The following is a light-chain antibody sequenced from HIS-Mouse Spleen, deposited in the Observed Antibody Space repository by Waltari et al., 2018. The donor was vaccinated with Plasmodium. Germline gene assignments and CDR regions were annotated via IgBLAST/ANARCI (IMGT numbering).Light chain of an antibody. CDR3: QTWGTGIQV. Sequence: QLVLTQSPSASASLGASVKLTCTLSSGHSSYAIAWHQQQPGKGPRYLMKLNSDGSHSKGDGIPGRFSGSSSGAERYLTTSSLQSEDEADYYCQTWGTGIQVFGGGTKLTVL. CDR2: LNSDGSH. CDR1: SGHSSYA. J-gene: IGLJ3*02. V-gene: IGLV4-69*01.